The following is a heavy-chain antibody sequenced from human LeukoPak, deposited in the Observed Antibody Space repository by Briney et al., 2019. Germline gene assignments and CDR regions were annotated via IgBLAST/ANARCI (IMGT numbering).Heavy chain of an antibody. CDR1: GYTFTDYD. V-gene: IGHV1-8*03. D-gene: IGHD3-22*01. Sequence: GASVKVSCKPSGYTFTDYDINWVRQAPGQGLEWMGWMNPNSGHAGYAQKFQGRVTFTRDTSISTAYMELDSLRSEDTAFYCCARAPYYYGSSGYCDYWGQGTLVTVSS. CDR2: MNPNSGHA. J-gene: IGHJ4*02. CDR3: ARAPYYYGSSGYCDY.